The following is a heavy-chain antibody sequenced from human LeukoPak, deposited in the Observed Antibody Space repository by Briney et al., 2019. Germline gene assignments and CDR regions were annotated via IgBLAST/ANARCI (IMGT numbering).Heavy chain of an antibody. J-gene: IGHJ4*02. Sequence: GGSLRLSCAASGFTFDDYAMHWVRQAPGKGLEWVSGISWNSGSIGYADSVKGRFTISRDNAKNFLYLQMNSLRAEDTTLDYCAKDIPPGIAAAGGGYFDYWGQGTLVTVSS. V-gene: IGHV3-9*01. CDR2: ISWNSGSI. CDR3: AKDIPPGIAAAGGGYFDY. D-gene: IGHD6-13*01. CDR1: GFTFDDYA.